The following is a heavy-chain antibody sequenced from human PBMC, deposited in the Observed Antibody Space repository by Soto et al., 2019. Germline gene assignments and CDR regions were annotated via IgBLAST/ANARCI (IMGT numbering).Heavy chain of an antibody. CDR2: IYYSGST. CDR3: AREIVYDILTGYSEGPPVLDF. Sequence: PGKGLEMIGYIYYSGSTYYNPSLKSRVTISVDTSKNQFSLKLSSVTAADTAVYYCAREIVYDILTGYSEGPPVLDFRGQGTPVTVSS. D-gene: IGHD3-9*01. V-gene: IGHV4-31*02. J-gene: IGHJ4*02.